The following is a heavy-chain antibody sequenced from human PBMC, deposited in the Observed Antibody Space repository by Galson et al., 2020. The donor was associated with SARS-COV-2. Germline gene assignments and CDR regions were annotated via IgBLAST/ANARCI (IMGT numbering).Heavy chain of an antibody. CDR3: AKLGGTYPY. CDR2: INADGDSA. Sequence: GGSLRLSCAVSGLSFRSFALTWVRQAPGKGLEWVSGINADGDSAFYADSVKGRFTISRDNSENTLYLQMNSLRAEDTAVYHCAKLGGTYPYWGQGTLVTVSS. CDR1: GLSFRSFA. D-gene: IGHD1-26*01. V-gene: IGHV3-23*01. J-gene: IGHJ4*02.